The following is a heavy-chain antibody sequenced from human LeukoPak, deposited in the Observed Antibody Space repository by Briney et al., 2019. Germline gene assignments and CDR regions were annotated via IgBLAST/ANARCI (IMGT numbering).Heavy chain of an antibody. CDR2: IYYSGRT. CDR1: GGSVSSGNYY. V-gene: IGHV4-61*01. D-gene: IGHD5-24*01. J-gene: IGHJ4*02. Sequence: SETLSLTCTVSGGSVSSGNYYWSWIRQPPGKGLGWIRYIYYSGRTNYNPSLTSRVTISLDTSKNQFSLKLSSVTAADTAVYYCARDYGYNFGYFDYGGQGTLVTVSS. CDR3: ARDYGYNFGYFDY.